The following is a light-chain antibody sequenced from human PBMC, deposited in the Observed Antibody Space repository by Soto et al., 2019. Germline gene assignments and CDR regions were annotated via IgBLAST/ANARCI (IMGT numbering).Light chain of an antibody. Sequence: QSALTQPASVSGSPGQSITISCTGTSSDVGSYNQVSWYQQHPGKAPKLMIYEGSKRPSGVSHRFSGSKSGNTASLTISGLQAEDEADYYCCSYAGSVVFGGGTKLTVL. CDR2: EGS. J-gene: IGLJ2*01. V-gene: IGLV2-23*01. CDR1: SSDVGSYNQ. CDR3: CSYAGSVV.